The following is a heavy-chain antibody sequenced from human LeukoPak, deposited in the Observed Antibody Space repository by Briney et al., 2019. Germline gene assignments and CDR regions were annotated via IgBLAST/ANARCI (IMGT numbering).Heavy chain of an antibody. CDR1: GYTFTGYY. CDR3: AREPGMVRGEFAAFDI. CDR2: INPNSGGT. Sequence: ASVKVSCKASGYTFTGYYMHWVRQAPGQGLEWMGWINPNSGGTNYAQKFQGWVTMTRGTSISTAHMELSRLRSDDTAVYYCAREPGMVRGEFAAFDIWGQGTMVTVSS. J-gene: IGHJ3*02. V-gene: IGHV1-2*04. D-gene: IGHD3-10*01.